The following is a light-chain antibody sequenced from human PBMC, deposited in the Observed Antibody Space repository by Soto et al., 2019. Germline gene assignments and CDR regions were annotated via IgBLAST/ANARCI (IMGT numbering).Light chain of an antibody. CDR2: NTN. V-gene: IGLV8-61*01. Sequence: QTVVTQEPSFSVSPGGTVTLTCGLSSGSVSASYYPNWYQQTPGQAPRALIYNTNSRSSVVPDRFSGSILGNKAALTITGAQADDESDYSCMLHMGSGIWAFGGGTKVTVL. J-gene: IGLJ2*01. CDR1: SGSVSASYY. CDR3: MLHMGSGIWA.